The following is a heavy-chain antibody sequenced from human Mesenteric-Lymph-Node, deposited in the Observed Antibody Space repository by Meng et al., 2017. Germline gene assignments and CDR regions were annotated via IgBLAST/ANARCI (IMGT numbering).Heavy chain of an antibody. Sequence: GESLKISCAASGLTFSDYWMNWVRQAPGMGLEWLASLKGDGTEEHYVDSVKGRFTISRDNAKNSVFLLMNSVRAEDTAVYYCARQELRSGPGNDYWGQGKLVTVYS. V-gene: IGHV3-7*01. CDR1: GLTFSDYW. D-gene: IGHD1-7*01. CDR2: LKGDGTEE. J-gene: IGHJ4*02. CDR3: ARQELRSGPGNDY.